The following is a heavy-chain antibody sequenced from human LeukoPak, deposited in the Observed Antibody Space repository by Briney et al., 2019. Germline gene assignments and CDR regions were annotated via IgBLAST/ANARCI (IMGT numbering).Heavy chain of an antibody. CDR2: TIPIFGTA. D-gene: IGHD2-2*01. J-gene: IGHJ4*02. CDR1: GCTFSSYA. Sequence: GASVKVSFKSSGCTFSSYAISWVRQPPAQGLEWMGVTIPIFGTANYAQKFQGRVTITADESTRTAYMELSSMRSEDRAVYYCAREYKRYQLLSYYFDYWGQGTLVTVSS. CDR3: AREYKRYQLLSYYFDY. V-gene: IGHV1-69*13.